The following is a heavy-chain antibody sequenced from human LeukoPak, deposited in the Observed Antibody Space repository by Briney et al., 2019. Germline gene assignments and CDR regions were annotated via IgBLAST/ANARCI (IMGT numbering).Heavy chain of an antibody. CDR2: INPNSGGT. CDR1: GYTFTGYY. CDR3: ARSSSGELPLDY. V-gene: IGHV1-2*02. Sequence: ASVKVSSKASGYTFTGYYMHWVRQAPGQGLEWMGWINPNSGGTNYAQKCQGRVTMTRDTSISTAYMEVSRLISDDPAVYYCARSSSGELPLDYWGQGTLVTVSS. J-gene: IGHJ4*02. D-gene: IGHD1-26*01.